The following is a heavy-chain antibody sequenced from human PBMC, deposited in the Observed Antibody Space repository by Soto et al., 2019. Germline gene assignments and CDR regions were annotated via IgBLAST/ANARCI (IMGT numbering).Heavy chain of an antibody. D-gene: IGHD6-6*01. CDR1: GFTFSSYA. J-gene: IGHJ3*02. CDR2: ISYDGSNK. Sequence: GGSLRLSCAASGFTFSSYAMHWVRQAPGKGLEWVAVISYDGSNKYYADSVKGRFTISRDNSKNTLYLQMNSLRAEDTAVYYCARDSAALDAFDIWGQGTMVTVSS. V-gene: IGHV3-30-3*01. CDR3: ARDSAALDAFDI.